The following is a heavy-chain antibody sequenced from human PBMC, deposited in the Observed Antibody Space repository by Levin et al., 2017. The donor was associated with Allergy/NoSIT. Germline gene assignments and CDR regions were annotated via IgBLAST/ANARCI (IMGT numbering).Heavy chain of an antibody. J-gene: IGHJ6*03. CDR3: ARGEAYGDYIEYYYYMDG. V-gene: IGHV4-30-2*01. CDR1: GGSISSGGYS. D-gene: IGHD4-17*01. CDR2: IYHSGST. Sequence: SQTLSLTCAVSGGSISSGGYSWSWIRQPPGKGLEWIGYIYHSGSTYYNPSLKSRVTISVDRSKNQFSLKLSSVTAADTAVYYCARGEAYGDYIEYYYYMDGWGKGTTVTVSS.